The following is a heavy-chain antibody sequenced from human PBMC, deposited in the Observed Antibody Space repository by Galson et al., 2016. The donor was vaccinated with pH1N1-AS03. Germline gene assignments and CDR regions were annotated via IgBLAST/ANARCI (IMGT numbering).Heavy chain of an antibody. Sequence: PALVKPTQTLMLTCTFSGFSLSTSGVGVGWIRQPPGKALEWLALIYWDDDKHYSPSLKSRLTITEDTSKNQVVLTMTNMDPVDTATYYCAHFLDGDYATWFDPWGQGTLVTVSS. V-gene: IGHV2-5*02. J-gene: IGHJ5*02. CDR3: AHFLDGDYATWFDP. CDR2: IYWDDDK. CDR1: GFSLSTSGVG. D-gene: IGHD4-17*01.